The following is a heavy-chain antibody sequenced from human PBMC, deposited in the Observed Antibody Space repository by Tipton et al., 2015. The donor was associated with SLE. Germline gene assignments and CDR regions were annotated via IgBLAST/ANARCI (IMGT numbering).Heavy chain of an antibody. D-gene: IGHD6-13*01. J-gene: IGHJ3*02. V-gene: IGHV4-30-4*01. Sequence: LRLSCTVSGGSISSGDYYWSWIRQPPGKGLEWIGYVYYSGSTYYNPSLKSRVTISVDRSKNQFSLKLSSVTAADTAVYYCARAGDSRDFDGFDIWGQGTMVTVSS. CDR1: GGSISSGDYY. CDR3: ARAGDSRDFDGFDI. CDR2: VYYSGST.